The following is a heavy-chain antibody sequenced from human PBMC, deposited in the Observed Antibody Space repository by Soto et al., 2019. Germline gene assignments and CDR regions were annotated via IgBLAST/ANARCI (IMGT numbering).Heavy chain of an antibody. CDR1: GFIFSSYS. D-gene: IGHD4-17*01. J-gene: IGHJ4*02. CDR2: FTRSTATT. V-gene: IGHV3-21*06. Sequence: EVQLVESGGGLVRPGGSLRLSCAASGFIFSSYSLTWVRQAPGKGLEWVSSFTRSTATTYYADSVKGRFTISRDNAENSLYLQMNSRRAEDTAVYYCARGANYGDYGAFDVWGQGTLVTVAS. CDR3: ARGANYGDYGAFDV.